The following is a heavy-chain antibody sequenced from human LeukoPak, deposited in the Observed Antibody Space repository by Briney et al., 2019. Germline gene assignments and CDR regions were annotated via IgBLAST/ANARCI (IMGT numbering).Heavy chain of an antibody. CDR3: ASPFWSGYPV. D-gene: IGHD3-3*01. V-gene: IGHV3-11*04. J-gene: IGHJ6*04. CDR2: ISSSGSSI. CDR1: GLTFSDYY. Sequence: GGSLRLSCTASGLTFSDYYMSWIRQAPGKGLEWVSYISSSGSSIFYADSVEGRFTISRDNAKNSLYLQMNSLRAEDTAVYYCASPFWSGYPVWGKGTTVTVSS.